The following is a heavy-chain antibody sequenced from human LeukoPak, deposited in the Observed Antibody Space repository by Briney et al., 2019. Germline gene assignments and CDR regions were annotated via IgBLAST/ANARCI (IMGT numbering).Heavy chain of an antibody. J-gene: IGHJ6*02. CDR1: GGTFSSYA. Sequence: SVKVSCKASGGTFSSYAISWVRQALGQGLEWMGGIIPIFGTANYAQKFQGRVTITADESTSTAYMELSSLRSEDTAVYYCARTEVAGTPPIYYYYGMDVWGQGTTVTVSS. CDR2: IIPIFGTA. D-gene: IGHD6-19*01. V-gene: IGHV1-69*13. CDR3: ARTEVAGTPPIYYYYGMDV.